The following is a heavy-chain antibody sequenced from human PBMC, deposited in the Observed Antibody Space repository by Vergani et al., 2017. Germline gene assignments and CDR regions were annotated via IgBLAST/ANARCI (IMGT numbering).Heavy chain of an antibody. J-gene: IGHJ4*02. CDR3: ARPHGDILPPDPRRLDY. Sequence: VQLVQSGTEVKKPGASVKIACKTSGYTFTNHHLHWVRQAPGQGLEWMGIITPGGSTTYPQQFQGRLTMTRDTSTSTVYMDLCNLRSEDTAVYYCARPHGDILPPDPRRLDYWGQGTLVTVSS. CDR2: ITPGGST. V-gene: IGHV1-46*03. CDR1: GYTFTNHH.